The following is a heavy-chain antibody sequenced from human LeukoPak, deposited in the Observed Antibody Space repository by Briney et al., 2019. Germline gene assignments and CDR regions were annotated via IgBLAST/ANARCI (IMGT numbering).Heavy chain of an antibody. Sequence: GGSLRLSCAASGFTFSSYWMHWVRQAPGKGPVWVSRINSDGSSTSYADSVKGRFTISRDNAKNTLYLQMNSLRAEDTAVYYCARSHITGTTSYFDYWGQGTLVTVSS. CDR1: GFTFSSYW. V-gene: IGHV3-74*01. CDR3: ARSHITGTTSYFDY. J-gene: IGHJ4*02. CDR2: INSDGSST. D-gene: IGHD1-20*01.